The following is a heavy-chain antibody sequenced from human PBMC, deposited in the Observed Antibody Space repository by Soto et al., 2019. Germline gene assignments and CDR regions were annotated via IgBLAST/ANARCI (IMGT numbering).Heavy chain of an antibody. V-gene: IGHV3-30-3*01. CDR2: ISYDGSNK. D-gene: IGHD2-15*01. CDR3: VGKVAANY. J-gene: IGHJ4*02. CDR1: GFTFSSYA. Sequence: GGSLRLSCAASGFTFSSYAMHWVRQAPGKGLEWVAVISYDGSNKYYADSVKGRFTISRDNSKNTLYLQMNSLRAEDTAVYYCVGKVAANYWCQGTLVTVS.